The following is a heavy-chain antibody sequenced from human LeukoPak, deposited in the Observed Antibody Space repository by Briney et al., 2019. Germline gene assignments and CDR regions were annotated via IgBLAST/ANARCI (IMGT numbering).Heavy chain of an antibody. Sequence: GGPLRLSCAASGFTFNSFPMHWVRQAPGKGLGWVGLISFDGSDKSYADSVEGRFTISRDNSKNTLYLQMNSLSAEDTAVYYCARVLGFGSPPAYWGQGTLVSVSS. CDR2: ISFDGSDK. V-gene: IGHV3-30*04. D-gene: IGHD3-10*01. CDR3: ARVLGFGSPPAY. J-gene: IGHJ4*02. CDR1: GFTFNSFP.